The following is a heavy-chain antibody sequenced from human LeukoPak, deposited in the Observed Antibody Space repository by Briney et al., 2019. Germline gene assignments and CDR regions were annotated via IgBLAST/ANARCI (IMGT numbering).Heavy chain of an antibody. CDR3: ARDFESSSWYSVFDY. D-gene: IGHD6-13*01. Sequence: ASVKVSCKASGYTFTSYGISWVRQAPGQGLEWMGWISAYNGNTNYAQKLQGRGTMTTDTSTSTAYMELRSLRSDDTAVYYCARDFESSSWYSVFDYWGQGTLVTVSS. CDR2: ISAYNGNT. J-gene: IGHJ4*02. V-gene: IGHV1-18*01. CDR1: GYTFTSYG.